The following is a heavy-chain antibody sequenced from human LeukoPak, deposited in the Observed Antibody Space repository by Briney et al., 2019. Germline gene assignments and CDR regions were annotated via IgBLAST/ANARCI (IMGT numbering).Heavy chain of an antibody. CDR3: AREGAYCSSTSCHIQNWFDP. V-gene: IGHV1-18*01. CDR2: ISAYNGNT. D-gene: IGHD2-2*01. J-gene: IGHJ5*02. CDR1: GYTFTSYA. Sequence: ASVKVSCKASGYTFTSYAFRWVRQAPGQGLEWMGWISAYNGNTNYAQKFQGRVTMTTDTSTGTAYMELRSLRSDDTAVYYCAREGAYCSSTSCHIQNWFDPWGQGTLVTVSS.